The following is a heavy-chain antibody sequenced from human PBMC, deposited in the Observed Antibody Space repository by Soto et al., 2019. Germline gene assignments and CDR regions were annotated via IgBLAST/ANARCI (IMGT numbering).Heavy chain of an antibody. CDR2: VNYIGKT. D-gene: IGHD2-15*01. J-gene: IGHJ5*02. CDR3: ARSYCRDGIRCNWFEP. CDR1: GESSRRFY. V-gene: IGHV4-59*01. Sequence: SETLSLTCTVSGESSRRFYWSWIRQPTGKGLEWIGYVNYIGKTNYNASLKSRVAISLNTAKTQLSLRRGFVIAADTAVYYCARSYCRDGIRCNWFEPWVQGNLVTVSP.